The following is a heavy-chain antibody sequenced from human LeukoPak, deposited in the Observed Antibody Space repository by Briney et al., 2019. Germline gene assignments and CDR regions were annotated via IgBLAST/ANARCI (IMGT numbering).Heavy chain of an antibody. V-gene: IGHV3-33*01. Sequence: RSXXXXCXAXXFXXSXYGXXWVRQAPGKGLEWVXVIXYDGSNKYYADSVKGRFTISRDNSKNTLYLQMNSLRAEDTAVYYCARDSARYCSSTSCMYYFDYWGQGTLVTVSS. CDR3: ARDSARYCSSTSCMYYFDY. CDR1: XFXXSXYG. D-gene: IGHD2-2*01. J-gene: IGHJ4*02. CDR2: IXYDGSNK.